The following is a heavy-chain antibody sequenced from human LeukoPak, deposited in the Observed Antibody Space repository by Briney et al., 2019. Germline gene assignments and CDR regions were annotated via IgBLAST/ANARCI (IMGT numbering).Heavy chain of an antibody. V-gene: IGHV4-34*01. Sequence: PSETLSLTCAVYGGSFSGYYWSWIRQPPGKGLEWIGEINHSGSTNYNPSLKSRVAISVDTSKNQISLKLSFVTAADTAVYFCARRERGFDKWGHGTLVTASS. D-gene: IGHD1-26*01. CDR1: GGSFSGYY. CDR2: INHSGST. J-gene: IGHJ4*01. CDR3: ARRERGFDK.